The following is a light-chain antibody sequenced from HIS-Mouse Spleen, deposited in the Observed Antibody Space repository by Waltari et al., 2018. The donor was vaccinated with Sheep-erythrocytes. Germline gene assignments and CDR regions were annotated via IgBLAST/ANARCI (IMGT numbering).Light chain of an antibody. V-gene: IGLV2-23*01. Sequence: QSALTQPAPVSGSPGQSITISCTGTSSDFGSYNLVSWDQQHPGKAPKLMMYEGSNRPSGVTNRFSGSKSGNTASLAISVLQAEDEADYYCCAYAGRVVFGGGTKLTVL. J-gene: IGLJ2*01. CDR3: CAYAGRVV. CDR1: SSDFGSYNL. CDR2: EGS.